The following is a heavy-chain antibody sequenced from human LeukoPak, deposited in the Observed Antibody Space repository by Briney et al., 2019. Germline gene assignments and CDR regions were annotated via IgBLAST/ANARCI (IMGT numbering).Heavy chain of an antibody. Sequence: GASVKVSCKVSGYTLTELSMHWVRQAPGKGLEWMGGFDPEDGETIYAQKFQGRVTMTEDTSTDTAYMGLSSLRSEDTAVYYCATFYDFWSGYYPFDYWGQGTLVTVSS. D-gene: IGHD3-3*01. CDR2: FDPEDGET. CDR1: GYTLTELS. CDR3: ATFYDFWSGYYPFDY. V-gene: IGHV1-24*01. J-gene: IGHJ4*02.